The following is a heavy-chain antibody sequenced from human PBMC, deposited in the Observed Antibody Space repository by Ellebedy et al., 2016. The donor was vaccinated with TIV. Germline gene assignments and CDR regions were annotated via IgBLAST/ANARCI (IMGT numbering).Heavy chain of an antibody. Sequence: ASVKVSCKASGYTFTSYDISWVRQATGQGPEWMGWMNPNNGHTGYAQKFQGRVTMTKNTSISTAYMELSSLRSEETAVYYCARTPRTYYYNMDVWGQGTTDTVSS. V-gene: IGHV1-8*02. CDR2: MNPNNGHT. J-gene: IGHJ6*02. CDR3: ARTPRTYYYNMDV. CDR1: GYTFTSYD.